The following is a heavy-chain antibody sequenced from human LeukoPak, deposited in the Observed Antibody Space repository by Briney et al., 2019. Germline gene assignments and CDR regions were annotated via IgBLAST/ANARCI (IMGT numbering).Heavy chain of an antibody. J-gene: IGHJ4*02. D-gene: IGHD5/OR15-5a*01. CDR1: GFTISSYG. CDR2: ISGGVDST. Sequence: GGSLSLSCTASGFTISSYGMSWVRQAPGKGLEWVSAISGGVDSTYYADSVKGRFTISRDSSKNTLYLQMDGLRAEDTAIYYCAKDSPVCTYWGQGTLVTVSS. CDR3: AKDSPVCTY. V-gene: IGHV3-23*01.